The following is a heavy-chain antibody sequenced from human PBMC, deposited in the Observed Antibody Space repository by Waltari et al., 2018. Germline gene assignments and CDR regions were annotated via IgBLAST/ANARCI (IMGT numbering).Heavy chain of an antibody. CDR1: GGSFSGYY. Sequence: QVQLQQWGAGLLKPSETLSLTCAVYGGSFSGYYWSWIRQPPGKGLGWIGEIKHSGSTNYNPSLKSLVTISVDTSKNQFSLKLGSVTAADTAVYYCVGGQDIWGQGTMVTVSS. V-gene: IGHV4-34*01. CDR3: VGGQDI. J-gene: IGHJ3*02. CDR2: IKHSGST.